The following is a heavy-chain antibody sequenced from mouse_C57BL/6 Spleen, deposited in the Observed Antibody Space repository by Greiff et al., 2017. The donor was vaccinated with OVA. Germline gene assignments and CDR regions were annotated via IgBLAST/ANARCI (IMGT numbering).Heavy chain of an antibody. V-gene: IGHV3-6*01. Sequence: EVQLQQSGPGLVKPSQSLSLTCSVTGYSITSGYYWNWIRQFPGNKLEWMGYISYDGSNNYNPSLKNRISITRDTSKNQFFLMLNSVTTEDTATYYWARDYYGSSYWYFDVWGTGTTVTVSS. CDR2: ISYDGSN. CDR1: GYSITSGYY. J-gene: IGHJ1*03. D-gene: IGHD1-1*01. CDR3: ARDYYGSSYWYFDV.